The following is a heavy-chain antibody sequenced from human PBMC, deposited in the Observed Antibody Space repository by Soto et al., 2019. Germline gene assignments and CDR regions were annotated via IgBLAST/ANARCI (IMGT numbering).Heavy chain of an antibody. CDR2: IHRDGSST. D-gene: IGHD2-21*02. CDR3: ARDGAYCGGDCYSLWYFDL. J-gene: IGHJ2*01. CDR1: GLTFSSYW. Sequence: GGSLRLSCEASGLTFSSYWMHWVRQAPGKGLVWVSRIHRDGSSTSYADYVKGRFTISRDNAKNTLYLQMNSLRAEDTAVYYCARDGAYCGGDCYSLWYFDLWGRGTLVTVSS. V-gene: IGHV3-74*01.